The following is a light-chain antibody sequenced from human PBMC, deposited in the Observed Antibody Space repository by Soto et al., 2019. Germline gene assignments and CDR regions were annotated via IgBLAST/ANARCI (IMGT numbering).Light chain of an antibody. CDR2: AAS. V-gene: IGKV3-20*01. CDR3: QQYNSYPMYT. Sequence: EIVLTQSPGTLSLSPGERATLSCRASQSVSVNSLAWYQQKGGQAPRLLIYAASTRATGVPDRFSGTGSGTDFALTISRLETDDFATYYCQQYNSYPMYTFGQGTKLEIK. CDR1: QSVSVNS. J-gene: IGKJ2*01.